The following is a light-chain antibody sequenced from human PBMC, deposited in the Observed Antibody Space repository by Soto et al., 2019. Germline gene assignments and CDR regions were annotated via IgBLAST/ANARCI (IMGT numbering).Light chain of an antibody. CDR2: TAS. Sequence: DIQMTQSPSSLSASVGDRVTISCRASQGISDYLSWFQQKPGEAPKLLINTASTLQSGVPIRFSGAGSRTHFSLTISGLQPEDSATCSCQQTYGFPWTFGEGTRVDIK. CDR1: QGISDY. J-gene: IGKJ1*01. V-gene: IGKV1-39*01. CDR3: QQTYGFPWT.